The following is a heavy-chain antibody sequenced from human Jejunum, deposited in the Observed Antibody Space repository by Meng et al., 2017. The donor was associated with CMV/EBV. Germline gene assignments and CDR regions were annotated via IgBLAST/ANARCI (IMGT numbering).Heavy chain of an antibody. D-gene: IGHD2-8*01. CDR2: VSSVSSYT. Sequence: QVQLVVSGGGLGKPGGSLRLSCAASGFTVDDYYMNWIRQAPGKGLEWVSSVSSVSSYTNYADSVKGRFTISRDNAKNSLYLQMNSLRAEDTAVYYCARDRYCTNGVCYTHFDSWGQGTLVTVSS. J-gene: IGHJ4*02. V-gene: IGHV3-11*06. CDR3: ARDRYCTNGVCYTHFDS. CDR1: GFTVDDYY.